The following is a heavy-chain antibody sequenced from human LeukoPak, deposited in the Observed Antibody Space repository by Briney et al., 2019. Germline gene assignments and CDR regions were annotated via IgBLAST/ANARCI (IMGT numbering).Heavy chain of an antibody. V-gene: IGHV4-39*07. CDR2: IYYSGST. J-gene: IGHJ5*02. CDR3: ARDFRRFDP. Sequence: SETLSLTCTVSGASISSSYYYWGWTRQPPGKGLEWIGSIYYSGSTYYNPSLKSRVTISVDTSKNQFSLKLSSVTAADTAVYYCARDFRRFDPWGQGTLVTVSS. CDR1: GASISSSYYY.